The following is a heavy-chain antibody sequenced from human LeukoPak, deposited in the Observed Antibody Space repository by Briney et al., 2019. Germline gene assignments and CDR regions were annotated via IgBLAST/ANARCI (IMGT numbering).Heavy chain of an antibody. CDR3: TRGYSGGWLAFHV. D-gene: IGHD6-13*01. CDR2: INSDGSGT. J-gene: IGHJ3*01. CDR1: GFTFSEYW. Sequence: GGSLRLSCAASGFTFSEYWMHWVRQAPGKGLVWVSRINSDGSGTSYADSVKGRFTISRDNAKNTLYLQLTSLRAEDTAVYYCTRGYSGGWLAFHVWGQGTMVTVSS. V-gene: IGHV3-74*01.